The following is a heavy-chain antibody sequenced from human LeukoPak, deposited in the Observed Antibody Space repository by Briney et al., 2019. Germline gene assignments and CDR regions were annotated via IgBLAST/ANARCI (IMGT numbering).Heavy chain of an antibody. CDR2: IKQDGSEK. CDR3: ATHCSSISCSLATFDT. D-gene: IGHD2-2*01. CDR1: QFTFTKYW. Sequence: GGSLRLSCAASQFTFTKYWMTWVRQAPGKGPEWVASIKQDGSEKSYVDSVKGRFTISRDNARTSLSLQMNSLRAEDTAVYYCATHCSSISCSLATFDTWGQGTMVTVSS. V-gene: IGHV3-7*01. J-gene: IGHJ3*02.